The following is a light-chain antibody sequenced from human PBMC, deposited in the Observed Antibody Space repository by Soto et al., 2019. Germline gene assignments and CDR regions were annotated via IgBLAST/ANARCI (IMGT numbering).Light chain of an antibody. CDR3: SSSTGSNTLV. CDR2: EVN. V-gene: IGLV2-8*01. Sequence: QSALTQPPSASGSPGQSVTISCTGTSSDVRGYNYVSWYQQHPDKAPKLMIYEVNKRPSGVPGRFSGSKSGNTASLTVSGLQAEDDADYYCSSSTGSNTLVFGGGTKLTVL. J-gene: IGLJ2*01. CDR1: SSDVRGYNY.